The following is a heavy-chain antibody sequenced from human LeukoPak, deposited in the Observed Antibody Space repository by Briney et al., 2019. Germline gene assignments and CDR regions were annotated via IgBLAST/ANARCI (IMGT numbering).Heavy chain of an antibody. CDR1: GYTFTGYY. V-gene: IGHV1-2*06. CDR2: INPNSGGT. Sequence: ASATVSCKASGYTFTGYYMHWVRQAPGQGLEWMGRINPNSGGTNYAQKSQGRVTMTRDTSISTAYMELSRLRSDDTAVYYCARYITVGATYQHFDYWGQGTLVTVSS. CDR3: ARYITVGATYQHFDY. D-gene: IGHD1-26*01. J-gene: IGHJ4*02.